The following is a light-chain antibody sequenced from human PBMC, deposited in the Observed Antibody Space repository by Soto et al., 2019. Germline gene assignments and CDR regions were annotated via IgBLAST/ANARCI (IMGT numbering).Light chain of an antibody. Sequence: DIQMTQFPSTLSASVGDTATVTCRASQSISNLLAWYQQKPGKAPKLLIYDASTLENGVPSRFSGSGSGTEFTLTISSLQADDFATYYCQQYNNYPDFGQGTRLEIK. CDR1: QSISNL. J-gene: IGKJ5*01. CDR3: QQYNNYPD. CDR2: DAS. V-gene: IGKV1-5*01.